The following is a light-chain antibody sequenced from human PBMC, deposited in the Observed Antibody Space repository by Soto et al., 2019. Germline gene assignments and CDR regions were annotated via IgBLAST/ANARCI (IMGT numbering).Light chain of an antibody. CDR2: EVR. CDR3: SSFSVGSPL. J-gene: IGLJ1*01. V-gene: IGLV2-14*01. Sequence: QSVLTQPASVSGSAGQSITISCSGTMRDVGAYNLVSWYQQHPGTAPKLIIYEVRNRPSGISSRFSGSRSGNTASLTISGLQPEDEGDYYCSSFSVGSPLFGTGTKVNVL. CDR1: MRDVGAYNL.